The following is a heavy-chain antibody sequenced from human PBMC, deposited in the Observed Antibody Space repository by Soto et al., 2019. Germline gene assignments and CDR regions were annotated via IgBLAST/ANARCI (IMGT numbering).Heavy chain of an antibody. V-gene: IGHV3-74*01. CDR2: INSDGSST. Sequence: EVQLVESGGGLVQPGGSLRLSCAASGFTFSSYWMHWVRQAPGKGVVWVSRINSDGSSTSYADSVKGRFTISRDNAKNTLYLQMNSLRAEDTAVYYCARVTGDYVWGSYRTFDYWGQGTLVTVSS. D-gene: IGHD3-16*02. CDR3: ARVTGDYVWGSYRTFDY. J-gene: IGHJ4*02. CDR1: GFTFSSYW.